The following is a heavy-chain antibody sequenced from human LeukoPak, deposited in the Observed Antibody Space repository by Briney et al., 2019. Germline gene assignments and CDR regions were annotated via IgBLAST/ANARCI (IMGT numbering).Heavy chain of an antibody. Sequence: SVKVSCKASGGTLSSYAISWVRQAPGQGLEWMGRIIPIFGTANYAQKFQGRVTITTDESTSTAYMELSSLRSEDTAVYYCARGAIAAAGTHYYYYYMDVWGKGTTVTVSS. CDR2: IIPIFGTA. D-gene: IGHD6-13*01. CDR1: GGTLSSYA. V-gene: IGHV1-69*05. J-gene: IGHJ6*03. CDR3: ARGAIAAAGTHYYYYYMDV.